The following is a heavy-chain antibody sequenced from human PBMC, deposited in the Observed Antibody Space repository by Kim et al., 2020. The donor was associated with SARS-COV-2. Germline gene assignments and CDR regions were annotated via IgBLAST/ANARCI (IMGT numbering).Heavy chain of an antibody. CDR1: GGSISSSSYY. J-gene: IGHJ6*02. V-gene: IGHV4-39*01. Sequence: SETLSLTCTVSGGSISSSSYYWGWIRQPPGKGLEWIGSIYYSGSTYYNPSLKSRVTISVDTSKNQFSLKLSSVTAADTAVYYCATAGGNSEETNYYYYGMDVWGQGTTVTVSS. D-gene: IGHD2-21*02. CDR3: ATAGGNSEETNYYYYGMDV. CDR2: IYYSGST.